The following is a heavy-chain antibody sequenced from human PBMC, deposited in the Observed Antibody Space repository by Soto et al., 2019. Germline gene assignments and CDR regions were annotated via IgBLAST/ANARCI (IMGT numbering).Heavy chain of an antibody. Sequence: QVQLQQWGAGLLKPSETLSLTCAVYGGSFSGYYWSWIRQPPGKGLEWIGEINHSGSTNYNPSLKSRVTRSVDTSKNQFSLKLSSVTAADTAVYYCAWGRLRRYCGGGSCYRGPFDCWGQGTLVTVSS. CDR1: GGSFSGYY. CDR3: AWGRLRRYCGGGSCYRGPFDC. CDR2: INHSGST. D-gene: IGHD2-15*01. J-gene: IGHJ4*02. V-gene: IGHV4-34*01.